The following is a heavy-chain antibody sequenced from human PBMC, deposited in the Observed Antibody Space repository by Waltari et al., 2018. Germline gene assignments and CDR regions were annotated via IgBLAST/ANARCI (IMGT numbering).Heavy chain of an antibody. Sequence: EVQLVESGGGLVKAGGSLRLSCAASGLTFRSYSKNWGRQDPGKGLEWVSSISSSSSYIYYAGSVKGRFTISRDNAKNSLYLQMNSLRAEDTAVYYCAREAGTDYYMDVWGKGTTVTVSS. D-gene: IGHD1-1*01. CDR3: AREAGTDYYMDV. CDR2: ISSSSSYI. V-gene: IGHV3-21*03. J-gene: IGHJ6*03. CDR1: GLTFRSYS.